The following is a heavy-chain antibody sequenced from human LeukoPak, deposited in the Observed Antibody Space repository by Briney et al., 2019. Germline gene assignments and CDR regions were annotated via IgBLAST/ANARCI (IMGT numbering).Heavy chain of an antibody. D-gene: IGHD3-22*01. Sequence: PGGSLRLSCTTSGFTFSRYWMTWVRQAPGKGLEWVANIKEDGSRGNYVDSVKGRFTISRDNAKNSLYLQMNSLRAEDTAVYYCATPLDYYDSSGYHQGGDWGQGTLVTVSS. CDR1: GFTFSRYW. V-gene: IGHV3-7*03. CDR2: IKEDGSRG. J-gene: IGHJ4*02. CDR3: ATPLDYYDSSGYHQGGD.